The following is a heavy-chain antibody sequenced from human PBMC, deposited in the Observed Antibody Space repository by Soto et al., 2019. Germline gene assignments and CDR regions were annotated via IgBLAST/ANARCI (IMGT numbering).Heavy chain of an antibody. D-gene: IGHD2-8*01. CDR1: GFTVSSNY. J-gene: IGHJ6*03. Sequence: GGSLRLSCAASGFTVSSNYMSWVRQAPGKGLEWVSVIYSGGSTYYEDSVKGRFTISRDNSKNALYLQMNSLRAEDTAVYYCARDRVMVYDNNYYMDVWGKGTTVTVSS. CDR2: IYSGGST. CDR3: ARDRVMVYDNNYYMDV. V-gene: IGHV3-66*01.